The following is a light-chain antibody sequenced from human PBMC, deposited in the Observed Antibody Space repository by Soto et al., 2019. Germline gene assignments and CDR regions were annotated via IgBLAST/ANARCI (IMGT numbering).Light chain of an antibody. CDR2: DNN. Sequence: QSVLTQPPSVSAAPGQKVTISCSGSSSNIGNNYVSWYQQLPATAPKLLIYDNNKRPSGIPDRFSGSKSAMSATLGITGLQAGDEADYYCGTWDSSLSAGVFGGGTTLTVL. V-gene: IGLV1-51*01. CDR1: SSNIGNNY. J-gene: IGLJ2*01. CDR3: GTWDSSLSAGV.